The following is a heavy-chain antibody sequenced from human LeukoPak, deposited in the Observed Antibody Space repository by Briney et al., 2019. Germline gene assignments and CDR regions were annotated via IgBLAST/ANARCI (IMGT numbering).Heavy chain of an antibody. Sequence: ASVKVSCKASGYTFTGYYMHWVRQAPGQGPEWMGWINPNSGGTNYARKFQDRVTMTRDTSISTAYIDLSRLRSDDTAVYYCARERARYGGSYSWDYWGQGTLVTVSS. J-gene: IGHJ4*02. CDR1: GYTFTGYY. CDR3: ARERARYGGSYSWDY. D-gene: IGHD1-26*01. V-gene: IGHV1-2*02. CDR2: INPNSGGT.